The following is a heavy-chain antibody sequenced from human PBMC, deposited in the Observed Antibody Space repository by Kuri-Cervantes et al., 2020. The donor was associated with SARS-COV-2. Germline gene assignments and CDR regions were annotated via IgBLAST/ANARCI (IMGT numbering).Heavy chain of an antibody. CDR3: ARPGGFLDV. CDR1: GGSISSHY. D-gene: IGHD4-23*01. V-gene: IGHV4-59*11. CDR2: IYYSGST. J-gene: IGHJ6*04. Sequence: GSLRLSCTVSGGSISSHYWSWIRQPPGKGLEWIGCIYYSGSTNYNPSLKSRVTISVDTSKNQFSLKLSSVTAADTAVYYCARPGGFLDVWGKGTTVTVSS.